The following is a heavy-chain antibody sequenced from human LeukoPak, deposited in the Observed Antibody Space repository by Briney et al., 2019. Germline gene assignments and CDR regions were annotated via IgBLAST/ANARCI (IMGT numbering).Heavy chain of an antibody. V-gene: IGHV4-39*07. D-gene: IGHD6-13*01. CDR3: ARKVSRSSWYGY. Sequence: PSETLSLTCTVSGGSINSGTFCWGWVRQSPGKGLEWIGNIYYRGTTYYNPSLKSRVTISADTSKNQFSLRVTSVTAADTAVYYCARKVSRSSWYGYWGQGTLVTVSS. CDR2: IYYRGTT. CDR1: GGSINSGTFC. J-gene: IGHJ4*02.